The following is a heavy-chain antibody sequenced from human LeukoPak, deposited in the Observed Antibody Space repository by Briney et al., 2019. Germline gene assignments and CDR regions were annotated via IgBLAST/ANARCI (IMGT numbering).Heavy chain of an antibody. CDR1: GFTFSGYA. CDR2: ISGSGGST. V-gene: IGHV3-23*01. CDR3: ARGGPPRSPIDY. Sequence: GGSLRLSCAASGFTFSGYAMSWVRQAPGKGLEWVSAISGSGGSTYYADSVKGRFTISRDNSKNTLYLQMNSLRADDTAVYYCARGGPPRSPIDYWGQGTLVTVSS. J-gene: IGHJ4*02. D-gene: IGHD1-14*01.